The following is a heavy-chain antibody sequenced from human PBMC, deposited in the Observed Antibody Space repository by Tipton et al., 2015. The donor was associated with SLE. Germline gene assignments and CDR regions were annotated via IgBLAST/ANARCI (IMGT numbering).Heavy chain of an antibody. Sequence: TLSLTCAVYGGSFSGYYWSWVRQPPGKGLEWIGQINHRGSTNYNPSLKSRVTISIDTSKNQFSLKLSPVTAADTAAYYCSGVRKKGWGSFGPWGQGTLVTVTS. D-gene: IGHD1-26*01. CDR1: GGSFSGYY. CDR2: INHRGST. CDR3: SGVRKKGWGSFGP. V-gene: IGHV4-34*01. J-gene: IGHJ5*02.